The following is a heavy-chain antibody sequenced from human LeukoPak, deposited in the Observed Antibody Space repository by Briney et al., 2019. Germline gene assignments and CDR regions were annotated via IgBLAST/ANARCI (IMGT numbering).Heavy chain of an antibody. J-gene: IGHJ4*02. Sequence: PGGTLRLSCAASGFTFRPYAMSWVRQAPGKGLEWVSAITLNGRNTYYAASVKGRFTISRDNSKNTLYLQMNSLRVEDTAVYYCARDSPRPPTYYYDSSDFWGQGTLVTVSS. V-gene: IGHV3-23*01. CDR1: GFTFRPYA. CDR2: ITLNGRNT. D-gene: IGHD3-22*01. CDR3: ARDSPRPPTYYYDSSDF.